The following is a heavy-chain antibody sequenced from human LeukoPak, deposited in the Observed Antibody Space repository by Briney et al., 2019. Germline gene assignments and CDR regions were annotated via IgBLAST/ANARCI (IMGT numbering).Heavy chain of an antibody. J-gene: IGHJ4*02. CDR1: GFIFSDYY. V-gene: IGHV3-23*01. CDR2: ISGSGGST. D-gene: IGHD2-21*01. Sequence: PGGSLRLSCAASGFIFSDYYMSWVRQAPGKGLEWVSAISGSGGSTYYADSVKGRFTISRDNSKNTLYLQMNSLRAEDTAVYYCAKDLDQLLPKYYFDYWGQGTLVTVSS. CDR3: AKDLDQLLPKYYFDY.